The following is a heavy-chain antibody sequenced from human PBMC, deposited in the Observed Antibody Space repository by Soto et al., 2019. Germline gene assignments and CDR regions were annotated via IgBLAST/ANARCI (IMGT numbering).Heavy chain of an antibody. J-gene: IGHJ4*02. D-gene: IGHD3-9*01. CDR3: ASPSGYYDILTGYYY. CDR2: IIPIFGTA. CDR1: GGTFSSYA. V-gene: IGHV1-69*13. Sequence: SVKVSCKASGGTFSSYAISWVRQAPGQGLEWMGGIIPIFGTANYAQKFQGRVTITADESTSTAYMELSSLRSEDTAVYYCASPSGYYDILTGYYYWGQGTLVTVPS.